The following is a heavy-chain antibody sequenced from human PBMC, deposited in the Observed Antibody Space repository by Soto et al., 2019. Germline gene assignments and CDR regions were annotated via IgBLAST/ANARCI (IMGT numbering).Heavy chain of an antibody. CDR2: IYHSGSA. CDR3: AGATGTYYYYGMDV. V-gene: IGHV4-38-2*01. CDR1: GYSISSGYY. J-gene: IGHJ6*02. Sequence: SETLSLTCAVSGYSISSGYYWGWIRQPPGKGLEWIGSIYHSGSAYYNPSLKSRVTMSVDTSKNQFSLRLSSVAAADTAVYYCAGATGTYYYYGMDVWGQGTTVTVSS. D-gene: IGHD4-17*01.